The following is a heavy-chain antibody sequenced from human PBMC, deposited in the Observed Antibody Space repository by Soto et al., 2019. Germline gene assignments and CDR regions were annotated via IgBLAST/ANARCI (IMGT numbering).Heavy chain of an antibody. Sequence: PSETLSLTCAVSGGSISSGGYSWSWIRQPPGKGLEWIGYIYYSGSTDYNPSLKSRVTISVDTSKNQFSLNLASVSAEDTAVYYCARTSLTIFGPSNDYYGMGVWGLGTKVTVSS. V-gene: IGHV4-30-4*07. CDR1: GGSISSGGYS. CDR2: IYYSGST. D-gene: IGHD3-3*01. CDR3: ARTSLTIFGPSNDYYGMGV. J-gene: IGHJ6*02.